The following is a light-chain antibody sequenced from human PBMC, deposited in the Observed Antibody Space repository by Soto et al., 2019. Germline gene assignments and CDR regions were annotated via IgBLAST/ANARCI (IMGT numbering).Light chain of an antibody. CDR2: DAS. Sequence: EIVLTQSPGTLSLSTGERATLSCRASQSVGSDLAWFQQKPGQAPRLLIYDASNRATGTPARFSGSGSGTDFTLTISNLEPEDFAVYYCQQRSNWPWTFGQGTNVDIK. J-gene: IGKJ1*01. V-gene: IGKV3-11*01. CDR3: QQRSNWPWT. CDR1: QSVGSD.